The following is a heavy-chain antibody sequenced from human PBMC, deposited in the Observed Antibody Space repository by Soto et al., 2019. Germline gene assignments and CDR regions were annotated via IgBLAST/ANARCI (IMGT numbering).Heavy chain of an antibody. CDR3: ARVLRDSSGYYPLEIFDY. D-gene: IGHD3-22*01. J-gene: IGHJ4*02. V-gene: IGHV4-59*01. Sequence: SETLSLTCTVSGGSISSYYWSWIRQPPGKGLEWIGHIYYSGSTNYNPSLKSRVTISVDTSKNQFSLKLSSVTAADTAVYYCARVLRDSSGYYPLEIFDYWGQGTLVTVSS. CDR2: IYYSGST. CDR1: GGSISSYY.